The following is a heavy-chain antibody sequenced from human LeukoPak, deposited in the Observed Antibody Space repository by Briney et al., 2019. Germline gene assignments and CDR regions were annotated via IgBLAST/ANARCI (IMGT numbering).Heavy chain of an antibody. CDR3: ARSRSSRSKSSFDY. J-gene: IGHJ4*02. Sequence: PSETLSLTCTVSGGSISSYYWSWIRQPLGKGLELIGYIYYSGSTYYNPSLKSRVTISVDTSKNQFSLKLNSVTAADTAVYYCARSRSSRSKSSFDYWGQGTLVTVSS. CDR2: IYYSGST. V-gene: IGHV4-59*01. D-gene: IGHD1-14*01. CDR1: GGSISSYY.